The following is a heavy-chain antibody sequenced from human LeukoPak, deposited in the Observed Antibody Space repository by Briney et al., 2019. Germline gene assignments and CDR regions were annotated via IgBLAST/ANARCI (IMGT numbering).Heavy chain of an antibody. CDR1: GFTFSSYW. J-gene: IGHJ6*03. CDR2: IKQDGSEK. D-gene: IGHD5-18*01. Sequence: GGSLRLSCAASGFTFSSYWMSWVRQAPGKGLEWVANIKQDGSEKYYVDSVKGRFTISRDNAKNSLYLQMNSLRAEDTAVYYCARVSYEGLYYYYYYMDVWGKGTTVTISS. CDR3: ARVSYEGLYYYYYYMDV. V-gene: IGHV3-7*01.